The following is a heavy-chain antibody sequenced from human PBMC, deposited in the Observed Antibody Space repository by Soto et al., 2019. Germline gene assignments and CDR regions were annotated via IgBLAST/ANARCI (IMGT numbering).Heavy chain of an antibody. CDR2: ILYDGSKK. CDR1: GFTFTSYA. D-gene: IGHD3-22*01. V-gene: IGHV3-30-3*01. Sequence: LVESGGGVVQPGRSLRVSCAASGFTFTSYAMHWVRQAPGKGLEWVATILYDGSKKDYADSVKGRFTISRDNSKNTLYLQMNSLRAEDTAVYYCARDRLYESNTQYYNYGMDVWGQGTTVTVSS. J-gene: IGHJ6*02. CDR3: ARDRLYESNTQYYNYGMDV.